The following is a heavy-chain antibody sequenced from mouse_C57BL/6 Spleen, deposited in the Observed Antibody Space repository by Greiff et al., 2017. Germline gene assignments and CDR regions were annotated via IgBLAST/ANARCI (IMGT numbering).Heavy chain of an antibody. CDR3: ARSSYGSSYFDD. CDR1: GFTFTDYY. Sequence: EVKLMESGGGLVQPGGSLSLSCAASGFTFTDYYMSWVRQPPGKALEWLGFIRNKANGYTTEYSASVKGRFTISRDNSQSILYLQMNALRAEDSATYYCARSSYGSSYFDDWGQGTTLTVSS. V-gene: IGHV7-3*01. D-gene: IGHD1-1*01. CDR2: IRNKANGYTT. J-gene: IGHJ2*01.